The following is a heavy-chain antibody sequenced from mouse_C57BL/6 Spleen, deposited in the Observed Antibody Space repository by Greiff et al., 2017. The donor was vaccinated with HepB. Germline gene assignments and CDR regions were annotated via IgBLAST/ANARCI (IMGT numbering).Heavy chain of an antibody. CDR3: TNYYGSSYGVDY. D-gene: IGHD1-1*01. J-gene: IGHJ2*01. CDR1: GYTFPSYW. Sequence: EVQLQQSGTVLARPGASVKMSCKTSGYTFPSYWMHWVKQRPGQGLDWIGAIYPGNSDTSYNQKFKGKAKLTAVTSASTAYMERSSLTNEDSAVYYGTNYYGSSYGVDYWGQGTTLTVSS. V-gene: IGHV1-5*01. CDR2: IYPGNSDT.